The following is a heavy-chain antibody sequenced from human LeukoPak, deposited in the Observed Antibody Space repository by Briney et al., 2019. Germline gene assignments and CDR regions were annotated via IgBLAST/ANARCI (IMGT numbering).Heavy chain of an antibody. V-gene: IGHV4-30-4*08. D-gene: IGHD6-13*01. J-gene: IGHJ4*02. CDR3: ARAGRAAAGTGDY. CDR2: IYYSGGT. CDR1: GGSISSGDYY. Sequence: PSQTLSLTCTVSGGSISSGDYYWSWIRQPPGKGLEWIGYIYYSGGTYYNPSLKSRVTISVDTSKNQFSLKLSSVTAADTAVYYCARAGRAAAGTGDYWGQGTLVTVSS.